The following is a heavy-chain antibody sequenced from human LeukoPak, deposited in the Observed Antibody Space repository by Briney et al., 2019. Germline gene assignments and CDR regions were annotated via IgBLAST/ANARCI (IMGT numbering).Heavy chain of an antibody. D-gene: IGHD1-1*01. V-gene: IGHV1-3*01. Sequence: ASVKVSCKASGYTFTSYVIHWVRQAPGQGLEWMGWIHAGNDDTRSSQKFQGRVTITRDTSANTAYMDLSSLSSEDTAVYYCGREGQQLVRGNAIDIWGQGTLVTVSS. CDR3: GREGQQLVRGNAIDI. CDR1: GYTFTSYV. J-gene: IGHJ3*02. CDR2: IHAGNDDT.